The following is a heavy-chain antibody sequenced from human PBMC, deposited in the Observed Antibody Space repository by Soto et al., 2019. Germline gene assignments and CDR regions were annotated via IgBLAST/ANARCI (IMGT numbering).Heavy chain of an antibody. V-gene: IGHV1-69*08. CDR1: GGTFNSHT. D-gene: IGHD5-18*01. CDR3: AIDERGYNYVSDYGLDV. J-gene: IGHJ6*02. Sequence: QVQLVQSGAELKKPGSSVKVSCEASGGTFNSHTIIAWVRQAPGQGPEWMGRIIPTLDIVDYAQKFQDRVTITADRPTNTAFMELRSLVSEDTAVYYCAIDERGYNYVSDYGLDVWGQGTMVTVS. CDR2: IIPTLDIV.